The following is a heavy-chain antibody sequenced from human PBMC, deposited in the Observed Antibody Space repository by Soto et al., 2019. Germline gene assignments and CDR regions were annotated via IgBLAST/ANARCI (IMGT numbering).Heavy chain of an antibody. CDR3: ARDSWGGGYYYGMDV. D-gene: IGHD3-10*01. CDR1: GYTFTGYY. V-gene: IGHV1-2*04. J-gene: IGHJ6*02. CDR2: INPNSGGT. Sequence: ASVKVSCKASGYTFTGYYMHWVRQAPGQGLEWMGWINPNSGGTNYAQKFQGWVTMTRDTSISTAYMELSRLRSDDTAVYYCARDSWGGGYYYGMDVWGQGTTVTVSS.